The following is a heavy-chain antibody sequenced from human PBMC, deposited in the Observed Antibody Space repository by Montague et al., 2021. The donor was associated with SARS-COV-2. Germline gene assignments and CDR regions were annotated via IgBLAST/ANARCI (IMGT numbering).Heavy chain of an antibody. J-gene: IGHJ4*02. Sequence: PALVKPTQTLTLTCTFSGFSLSTSGMCVSWIRQPPGKALEWLARIDWDDVKYYSTSLKTRLTISKDTSKNQVVLTMTNMDPVDTATYYCARVTAGIVAYDYWGQGTLVTVSS. CDR1: GFSLSTSGMC. V-gene: IGHV2-70*11. CDR3: ARVTAGIVAYDY. D-gene: IGHD5-12*01. CDR2: IDWDDVK.